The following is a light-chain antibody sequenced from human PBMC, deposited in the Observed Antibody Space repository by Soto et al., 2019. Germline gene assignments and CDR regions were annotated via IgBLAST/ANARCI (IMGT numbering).Light chain of an antibody. CDR1: QSVSSSY. J-gene: IGKJ1*01. CDR3: QQYGSSRT. CDR2: GAS. V-gene: IGKV3-20*01. Sequence: EIVLTQSPGTLSLSPGERATLSCRASQSVSSSYLAWYQQKPGQAPRLLIYGASSRATGIPGRFSGSGSGTDFTLTISRLEPEDFAVYYCQQYGSSRTLGQGTKVEIK.